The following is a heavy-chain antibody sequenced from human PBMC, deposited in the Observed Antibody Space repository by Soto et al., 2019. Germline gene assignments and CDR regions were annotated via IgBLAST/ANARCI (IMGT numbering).Heavy chain of an antibody. V-gene: IGHV3-48*02. Sequence: PWGSLRLSCAASGFTFSSSSMNCVLQAPGQGLEWFSYISSSSSTIYYADSVKGRVTISRDNAKYSMYLQMNSLRDEDTAVYYCARAPLGFWSGYPPDYYYYGMDVWGQGTTGRVSS. CDR2: ISSSSSTI. D-gene: IGHD3-3*01. CDR1: GFTFSSSS. CDR3: ARAPLGFWSGYPPDYYYYGMDV. J-gene: IGHJ6*02.